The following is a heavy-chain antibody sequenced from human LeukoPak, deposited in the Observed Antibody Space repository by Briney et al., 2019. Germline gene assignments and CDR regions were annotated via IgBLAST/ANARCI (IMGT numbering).Heavy chain of an antibody. CDR3: AKDLTSRNYYGSGSYDFDY. Sequence: PGGSLRLSCAASGFTFNNYAMNWVRQAPGKGLEWVSSISGGGETTYYADSVEGRFTISRDNSKNTLYLQMNSLRAEDTAVYYCAKDLTSRNYYGSGSYDFDYWGQGTLVTVSS. D-gene: IGHD3-10*01. CDR2: ISGGGETT. J-gene: IGHJ4*02. CDR1: GFTFNNYA. V-gene: IGHV3-23*01.